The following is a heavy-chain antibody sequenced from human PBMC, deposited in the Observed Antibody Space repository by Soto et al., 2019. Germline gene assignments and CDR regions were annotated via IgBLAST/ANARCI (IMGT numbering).Heavy chain of an antibody. V-gene: IGHV1-69*13. Sequence: ASVKVSCKASGGTFSSYAISWVRQAPGQGLEWMGGIIPIFGTANYAQKFQGRVTITADESTSTAYMELSSLRSEDTAVYYCAISIAVAATFDYWGQGTLVTVSS. J-gene: IGHJ4*02. CDR3: AISIAVAATFDY. CDR2: IIPIFGTA. D-gene: IGHD6-19*01. CDR1: GGTFSSYA.